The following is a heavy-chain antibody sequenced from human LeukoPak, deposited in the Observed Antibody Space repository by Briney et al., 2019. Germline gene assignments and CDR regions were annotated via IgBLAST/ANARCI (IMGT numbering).Heavy chain of an antibody. J-gene: IGHJ4*02. CDR3: TTGWTSTAHDGY. Sequence: GGSLRLSCEASGFIFSTAWMNWVRQALGKGLEWVGRIKSKKNGGTADHAAPVKGRFTMSRDDPKGTLYLQMNSLQTDDTAVYYCTTGWTSTAHDGYWGQGTLVTVSS. V-gene: IGHV3-15*07. CDR2: IKSKKNGGTA. D-gene: IGHD3/OR15-3a*01. CDR1: GFIFSTAW.